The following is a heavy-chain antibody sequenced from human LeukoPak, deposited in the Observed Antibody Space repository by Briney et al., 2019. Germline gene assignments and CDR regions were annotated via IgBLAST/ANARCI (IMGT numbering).Heavy chain of an antibody. CDR2: IKQDGSEK. J-gene: IGHJ4*02. CDR1: GFTFSSYG. V-gene: IGHV3-7*01. Sequence: GGSLRLSCAASGFTFSSYGMHWVRQAPGKGLEWVANIKQDGSEKRYVDPVKGRFTISRDNAKNSLYLQMNSLRAEDTGVYYCVRAPATNEWRCMDYWGQGTLVTVSS. CDR3: VRAPATNEWRCMDY. D-gene: IGHD2-8*02.